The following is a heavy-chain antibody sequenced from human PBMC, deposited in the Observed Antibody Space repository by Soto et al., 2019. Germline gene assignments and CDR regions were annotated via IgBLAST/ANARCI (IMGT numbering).Heavy chain of an antibody. J-gene: IGHJ6*02. D-gene: IGHD3-3*01. CDR3: ARDTGRTIFGAPSYQGRDV. CDR1: GGSISSGGYY. CDR2: IYYSGST. Sequence: PSETLSLTCTVSGGSISSGGYYWSWIRQHPGKVLEWIGYIYYSGSTDYNPSLKSRATISLDTSKNQFSLKLSSVTAADTAVYYCARDTGRTIFGAPSYQGRDVWGHGTTVTSP. V-gene: IGHV4-31*03.